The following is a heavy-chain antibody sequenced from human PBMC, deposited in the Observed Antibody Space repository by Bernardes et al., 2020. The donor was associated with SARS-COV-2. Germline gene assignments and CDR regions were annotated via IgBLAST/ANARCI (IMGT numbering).Heavy chain of an antibody. Sequence: SETLSLTCRVSGGSISGSTYYWGWVRQPPGKGLEWIGSLYYGATTYYNSSLKSRVSMSVDTTTNHFALRMTSVTAADSAVYYCVRHWDHWGQGSLVTVSS. CDR1: GGSISGSTYY. V-gene: IGHV4-39*01. CDR2: LYYGATT. J-gene: IGHJ4*02. CDR3: VRHWDH.